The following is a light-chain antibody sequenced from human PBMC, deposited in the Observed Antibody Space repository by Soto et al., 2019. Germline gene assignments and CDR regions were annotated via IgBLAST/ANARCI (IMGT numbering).Light chain of an antibody. CDR3: HHYDSLPIT. CDR2: GAS. CDR1: QSVSSSY. J-gene: IGKJ5*01. Sequence: EIVLTQYPGTLSLSPGEIATLSCMASQSVSSSYLARYQQKPGQPPRLLIDGASSRANSIPDRFSGSGYGIDFTLTINSLTTEEVAVFYCHHYDSLPITFCQRTRRETK. V-gene: IGKV3-20*01.